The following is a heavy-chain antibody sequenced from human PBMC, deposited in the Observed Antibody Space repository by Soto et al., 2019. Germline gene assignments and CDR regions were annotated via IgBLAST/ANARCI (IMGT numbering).Heavy chain of an antibody. CDR3: ATDRGGGGY. CDR1: GFTVSNNY. CDR2: IYSGGYT. Sequence: EVQLVESGGGLIQPGGSLRLSCAVSGFTVSNNYMSWVRQAPGKGLEGVSVIYSGGYTAYGDSVKGRFTISRDNSKNTLFLQINGRRAADGGFFYCATDRGGGGYWGQGTLVTVSS. J-gene: IGHJ4*02. V-gene: IGHV3-53*01. D-gene: IGHD3-10*01.